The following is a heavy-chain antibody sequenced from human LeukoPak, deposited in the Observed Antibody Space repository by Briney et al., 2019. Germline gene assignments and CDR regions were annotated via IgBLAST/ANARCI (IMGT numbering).Heavy chain of an antibody. CDR1: GFTFSSYG. V-gene: IGHV3-30*02. CDR2: IRYDGSNE. CDR3: ARDRSLGDYSSAWFDFDY. Sequence: PGGSLRLSCAASGFTFSSYGMHWVRQAPGKGLEWVAFIRYDGSNEYYADSVKGRFTISRDNSKNTLYLQMNSLRGEDTAVYYCARDRSLGDYSSAWFDFDYWGQGTLVTVSS. J-gene: IGHJ4*02. D-gene: IGHD6-19*01.